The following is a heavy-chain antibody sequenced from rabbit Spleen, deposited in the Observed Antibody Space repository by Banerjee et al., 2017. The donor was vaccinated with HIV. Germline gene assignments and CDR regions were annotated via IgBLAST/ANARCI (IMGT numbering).Heavy chain of an antibody. CDR3: ARDGAGGSYFAL. CDR1: GFSFSNNYY. CDR2: IYAGSSGST. J-gene: IGHJ4*01. V-gene: IGHV1S40*01. D-gene: IGHD8-1*01. Sequence: QSLEESGGDLVKPGASLTLTCKASGFSFSNNYYMCWVRQAPGKGLEWIACIYAGSSGSTYYASWAKGRFTISKTSSTTVTLQMTSLTVADTATYFCARDGAGGSYFALWGPGTLVTVS.